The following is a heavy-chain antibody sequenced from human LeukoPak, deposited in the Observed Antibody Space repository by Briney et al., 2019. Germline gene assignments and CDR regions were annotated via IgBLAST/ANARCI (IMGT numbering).Heavy chain of an antibody. Sequence: SETLSLTCAVYGGTFSGYYWSWIRQPPGKRLEWVGESNDSGGTNYNPSLKSRVTISADKSKNQVSLRLTSVTAADTAVYYCARDWGFGDSEDWFDPWGQGTLVTVSS. D-gene: IGHD3-10*01. J-gene: IGHJ5*02. V-gene: IGHV4-34*01. CDR2: SNDSGGT. CDR3: ARDWGFGDSEDWFDP. CDR1: GGTFSGYY.